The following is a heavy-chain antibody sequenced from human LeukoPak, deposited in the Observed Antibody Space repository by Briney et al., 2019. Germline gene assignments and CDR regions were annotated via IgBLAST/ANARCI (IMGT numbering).Heavy chain of an antibody. D-gene: IGHD7-27*01. CDR3: ARPQLGIKAPLDY. J-gene: IGHJ4*02. V-gene: IGHV3-33*01. Sequence: PGGSLRLSCAASGFTFSSYGMHWVRQAPGKGLEWVAVIWYDGSNKYYADSVKGRFTISRDNSKNTLYLQMNSLRAEDTAVYYCARPQLGIKAPLDYWGQGTLVTVSS. CDR1: GFTFSSYG. CDR2: IWYDGSNK.